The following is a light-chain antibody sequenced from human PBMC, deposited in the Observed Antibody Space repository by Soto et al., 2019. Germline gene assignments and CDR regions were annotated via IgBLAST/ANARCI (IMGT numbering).Light chain of an antibody. V-gene: IGKV3-11*01. CDR2: DAS. CDR3: LQRGDWPPLT. J-gene: IGKJ1*01. Sequence: EIVLTQSPATLSLSPGERATLSCRASQSVGSSLAWYQQKPGQAPRLLIYDASNRATGIPARFSGSGSGTDFTLTISSLESEDFAVYYCLQRGDWPPLTFCQGTRVDIK. CDR1: QSVGSS.